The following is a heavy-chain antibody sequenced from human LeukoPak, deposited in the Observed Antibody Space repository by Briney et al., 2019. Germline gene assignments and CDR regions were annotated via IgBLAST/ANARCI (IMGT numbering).Heavy chain of an antibody. CDR1: GFTFSSYW. D-gene: IGHD3-10*01. Sequence: GGSLRLSCAASGFTFSSYWMSWVRQAPGKGLQWVANIKQHETEKYYVDSVKGRFTISRDNAKNSLYLQMNSLRAEDTAVYYCAKDPFASLGSGQLFQFYYFMDVWGKGTTVSVSS. CDR2: IKQHETEK. V-gene: IGHV3-7*03. J-gene: IGHJ6*03. CDR3: AKDPFASLGSGQLFQFYYFMDV.